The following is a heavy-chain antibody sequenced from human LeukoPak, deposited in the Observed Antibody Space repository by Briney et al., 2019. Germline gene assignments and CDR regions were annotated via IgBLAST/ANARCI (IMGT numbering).Heavy chain of an antibody. Sequence: SETLSLTCAVYGGSFIGYYWSWIRQPPGKGLEWSGEINHSGRTNYNPSLKSRVTISVDTSKNQFSLKLSSVAAADTAVYYCARVGIAARSNNKAFDYWGQGTLVTVSS. J-gene: IGHJ4*02. CDR1: GGSFIGYY. CDR2: INHSGRT. D-gene: IGHD6-6*01. V-gene: IGHV4-34*01. CDR3: ARVGIAARSNNKAFDY.